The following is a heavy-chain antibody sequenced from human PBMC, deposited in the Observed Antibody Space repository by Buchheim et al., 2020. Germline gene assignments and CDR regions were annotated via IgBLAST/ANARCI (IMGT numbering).Heavy chain of an antibody. V-gene: IGHV1-46*03. CDR1: GYTFTSYY. CDR2: INPSGDSK. J-gene: IGHJ5*02. Sequence: QVQLVQSGAEVKKPGASVKVSCKASGYTFTSYYMHWVRQAPGQGLEWMGIINPSGDSKSYAQNSQGRVTMTRDTSTSTVYMELSSLRSEDTAVYYCAREFTYCSGGSCYGWFDPWGEGT. D-gene: IGHD2-15*01. CDR3: AREFTYCSGGSCYGWFDP.